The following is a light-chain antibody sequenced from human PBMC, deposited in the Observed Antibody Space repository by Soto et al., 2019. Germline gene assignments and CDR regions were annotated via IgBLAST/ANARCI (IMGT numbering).Light chain of an antibody. CDR1: QSLNND. CDR2: AAS. Sequence: MTLSVSAVSASKEDRVTITCRASQSLNNDLAWYQQKPGKAPNLLIYAASSLHSGVPSRFSGSGSGTDFTLTISSLQPEDFATYSCQQTYITPLTFCGGT. CDR3: QQTYITPLT. V-gene: IGKV1-39*01. J-gene: IGKJ4*01.